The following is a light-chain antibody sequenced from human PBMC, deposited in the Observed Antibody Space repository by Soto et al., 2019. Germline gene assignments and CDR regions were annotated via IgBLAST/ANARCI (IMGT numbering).Light chain of an antibody. V-gene: IGLV1-36*01. J-gene: IGLJ3*02. CDR2: YDD. CDR3: AIWDDSVDGWV. Sequence: QSVLTQPPSVSEAPGQRVAISCSGSNVGNKPVNWYQHLPGKAPKLLLYYDDMLSSGVSDRFSGSKSGTSASLAISGLQNDDEGDYYCAIWDDSVDGWVFGGGTQLTVL. CDR1: NVGNKP.